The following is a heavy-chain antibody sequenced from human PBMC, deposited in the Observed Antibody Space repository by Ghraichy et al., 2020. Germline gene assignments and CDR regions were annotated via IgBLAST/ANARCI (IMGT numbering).Heavy chain of an antibody. CDR1: GFSLRTSVVG. D-gene: IGHD3-16*01. J-gene: IGHJ3*02. V-gene: IGHV2-5*01. Sequence: SGPTLVKPTQTITLNCTFSGFSLRTSVVGVGWIRQPPAIALKWLALIYWNDDKRYSPSLKSRLTITKDTSKNQVVLSMTNVDPVDTATYYCALTTPQLRTTVWGAFDIWCLGTMVTVSA. CDR2: IYWNDDK. CDR3: ALTTPQLRTTVWGAFDI.